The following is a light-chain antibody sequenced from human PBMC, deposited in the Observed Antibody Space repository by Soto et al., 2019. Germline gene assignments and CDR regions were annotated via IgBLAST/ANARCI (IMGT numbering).Light chain of an antibody. CDR1: SSDIGSYDH. CDR3: ISYTNRQSYV. CDR2: AVS. V-gene: IGLV2-14*01. Sequence: QSVLTQPASVSGSPGQSITISCRGTSSDIGSYDHVAWYQQFPGKSPKLMIYAVSDRPSGVSDRFSGSKSGITASLTISGLQTEDEADYYCISYTNRQSYVFGTGTKATVL. J-gene: IGLJ1*01.